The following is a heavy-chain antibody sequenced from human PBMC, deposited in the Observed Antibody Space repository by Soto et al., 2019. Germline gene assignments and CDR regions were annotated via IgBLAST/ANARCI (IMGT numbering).Heavy chain of an antibody. CDR2: ISGSGGST. CDR3: ARHGEDGQTQLRLNWFDP. D-gene: IGHD2-21*01. CDR1: GFTFSSYA. V-gene: IGHV3-23*01. J-gene: IGHJ5*02. Sequence: GGSLRPSCAAAGFTFSSYAMSWGRQPTGKGLEWVSAISGSGGSTYYADSVKGRFTISRDNSKNTLYLQMNSLEASDTAMYYCARHGEDGQTQLRLNWFDPWGQG.